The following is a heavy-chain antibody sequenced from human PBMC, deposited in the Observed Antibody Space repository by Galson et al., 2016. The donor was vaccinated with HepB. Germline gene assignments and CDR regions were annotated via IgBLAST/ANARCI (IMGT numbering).Heavy chain of an antibody. D-gene: IGHD2-2*01. CDR1: GFTFSIYS. CDR2: LPSVGTYI. CDR3: ARDLPGGYNGMDV. Sequence: SLRLSCAASGFTFSIYSLNWVRQAPGKGLEWVASLPSVGTYIYYADSVKGRFIISRDNAKNSLYLQMNSLRVDDTAVYYCARDLPGGYNGMDVWGQGTTVTVSS. J-gene: IGHJ6*02. V-gene: IGHV3-21*06.